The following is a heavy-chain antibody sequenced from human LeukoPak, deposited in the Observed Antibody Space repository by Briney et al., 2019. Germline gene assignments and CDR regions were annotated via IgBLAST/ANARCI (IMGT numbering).Heavy chain of an antibody. V-gene: IGHV3-48*04. CDR2: ISSSGSTI. Sequence: GGSLRLSCAASGFTFSSNGMNWVRQAPGKGLEWVSYISSSGSTIYYADSVKGRFTISRDNAKNSLYLQMNSLRAEDTAVYYCARTLRYFDWLPDITDYWGQGTLVTVSS. CDR3: ARTLRYFDWLPDITDY. D-gene: IGHD3-9*01. CDR1: GFTFSSNG. J-gene: IGHJ4*02.